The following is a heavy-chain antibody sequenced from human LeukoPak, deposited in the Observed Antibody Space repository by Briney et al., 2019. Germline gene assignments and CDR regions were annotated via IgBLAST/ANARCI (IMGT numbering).Heavy chain of an antibody. D-gene: IGHD3-3*01. CDR3: ARGTPIGSGYDRDDY. Sequence: GASVKVSCKASGYTFTSYDINWVRQAPGQGLEWMGIINPSGGSTSYAQKFQGRVTMTRDMSTSTVYMELSSLRSEDTAVYYCARGTPIGSGYDRDDYWGQGTLVTVSS. CDR1: GYTFTSYD. J-gene: IGHJ4*02. CDR2: INPSGGST. V-gene: IGHV1-46*01.